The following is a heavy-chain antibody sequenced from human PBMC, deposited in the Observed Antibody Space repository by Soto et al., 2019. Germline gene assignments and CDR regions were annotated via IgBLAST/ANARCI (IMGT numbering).Heavy chain of an antibody. CDR3: AREGMGFSHWFDP. CDR1: RFTFSSYW. Sequence: EVQLVESGGGLVQPGGSLRLSCAASRFTFSSYWMHWVRQAPGKGLVWVSRINSDGSDTGYADSVKGRFTISRDNAKNTLYLQMNSLRAEDTAVYYCAREGMGFSHWFDPSGQGTLVTVSS. D-gene: IGHD2-8*01. V-gene: IGHV3-74*01. CDR2: INSDGSDT. J-gene: IGHJ5*02.